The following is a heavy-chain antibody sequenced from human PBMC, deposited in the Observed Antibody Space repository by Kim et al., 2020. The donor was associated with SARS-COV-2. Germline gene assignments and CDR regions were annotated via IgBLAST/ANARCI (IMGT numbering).Heavy chain of an antibody. CDR2: IYYSGST. CDR3: ARGGGCSGGSCYSGVRDNWFDP. CDR1: GGSISSSSYY. D-gene: IGHD2-15*01. V-gene: IGHV4-39*07. Sequence: SETLSLTCTVSGGSISSSSYYWGWIRQPPGKGLEWIGSIYYSGSTYYNPSLKSRVTISVDTSKNQFSLKLSSVTAADTAVYYCARGGGCSGGSCYSGVRDNWFDPWGQGTLVTVSS. J-gene: IGHJ5*02.